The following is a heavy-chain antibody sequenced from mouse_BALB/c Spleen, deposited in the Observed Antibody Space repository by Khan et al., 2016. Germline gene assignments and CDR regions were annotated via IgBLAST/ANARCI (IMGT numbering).Heavy chain of an antibody. D-gene: IGHD1-1*01. Sequence: EVKLLESGGGLVQPGGSLKLSCAASGFDFRGYWMSWVRQAPGKGLEWIGEINPDSRTIIYSPSLKDKFTISRDNAKSTQYLQISKVRSEDTALYYCARAGYYGYLVYWGQGTLVSISA. V-gene: IGHV4-1*02. CDR2: INPDSRTI. J-gene: IGHJ3*01. CDR1: GFDFRGYW. CDR3: ARAGYYGYLVY.